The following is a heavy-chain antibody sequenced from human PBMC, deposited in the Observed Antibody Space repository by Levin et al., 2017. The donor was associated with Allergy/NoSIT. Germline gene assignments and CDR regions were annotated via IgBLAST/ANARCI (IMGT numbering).Heavy chain of an antibody. J-gene: IGHJ4*02. D-gene: IGHD1-26*01. Sequence: GSLRLSCTVSGGSISSYYWSWIRQPPGKGLEWIGYIYYSGSTNYNPSLKSRVTISVDTSKNQFSLKLSSVTAADTAVYYCARGIVGATAAFDYWGQGTLVTVSS. V-gene: IGHV4-59*01. CDR1: GGSISSYY. CDR2: IYYSGST. CDR3: ARGIVGATAAFDY.